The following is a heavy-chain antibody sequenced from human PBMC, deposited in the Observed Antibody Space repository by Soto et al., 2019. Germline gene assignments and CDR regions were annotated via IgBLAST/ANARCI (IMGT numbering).Heavy chain of an antibody. Sequence: EVQLVESAGGLVKPGGSLRLSCVASGFSFNEAWMNWVRQAPGEGLEWVGRINTSAGGGATDYAAPVQGRLTISRDDSKNALYLHMNSLRTEDTAVYYCTTGSVEGIWGQGTTVTVSS. J-gene: IGHJ6*02. V-gene: IGHV3-15*07. D-gene: IGHD2-15*01. CDR2: INTSAGGGAT. CDR3: TTGSVEGI. CDR1: GFSFNEAW.